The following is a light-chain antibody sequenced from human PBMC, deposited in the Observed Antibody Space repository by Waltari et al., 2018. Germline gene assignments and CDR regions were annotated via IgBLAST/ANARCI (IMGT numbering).Light chain of an antibody. CDR1: QTILYTSSNKNY. CDR3: QQYFKTPLT. Sequence: DIVMTQPPDSLTVSPGERATINFKASQTILYTSSNKNYLAWYQHKPRPPPKLLIYWASTRESGVPDRFSGTGSGTDFTLTISRLQAEDVAVYYCQQYFKTPLTFGGGTKVEIK. J-gene: IGKJ4*01. V-gene: IGKV4-1*01. CDR2: WAS.